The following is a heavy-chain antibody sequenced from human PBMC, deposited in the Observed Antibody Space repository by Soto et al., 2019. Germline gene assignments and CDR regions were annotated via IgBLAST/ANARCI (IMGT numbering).Heavy chain of an antibody. Sequence: SSETLSLTCSVSGGSISGSYWSWIRQPAGKGLEWIGRFSARGGTNYNPSLKTRVTMSVDTSKNQFSLELYSVTAADTAIYYCAKSLGAFGDYWGQGVQVTVSS. CDR1: GGSISGSY. J-gene: IGHJ4*02. D-gene: IGHD3-16*01. CDR2: FSARGGT. CDR3: AKSLGAFGDY. V-gene: IGHV4-4*07.